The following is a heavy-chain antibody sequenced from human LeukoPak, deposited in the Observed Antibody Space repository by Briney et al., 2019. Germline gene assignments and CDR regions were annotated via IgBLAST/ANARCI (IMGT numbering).Heavy chain of an antibody. D-gene: IGHD3-9*01. J-gene: IGHJ3*02. V-gene: IGHV3-48*03. Sequence: PGGSLRLSCAASGFTFSSYEMNWVRQAPGKGLEWVSYISSSGSTIYYADSVKGRFTISRDNAKNSLYLQMNSLRAEDTAVYYCARDNRKLRYFDWLLKGGAFDIWGQGTMVTVSS. CDR2: ISSSGSTI. CDR3: ARDNRKLRYFDWLLKGGAFDI. CDR1: GFTFSSYE.